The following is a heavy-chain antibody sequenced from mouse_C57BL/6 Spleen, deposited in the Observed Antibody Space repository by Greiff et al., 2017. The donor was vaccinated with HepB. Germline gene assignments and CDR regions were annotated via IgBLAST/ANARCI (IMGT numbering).Heavy chain of an antibody. CDR2: IHPNSGST. D-gene: IGHD1-1*01. Sequence: QVQLQQPGAELVKPGASVKLSCKASGYTFTSYWMHWVKQRPGQGLEWIGMIHPNSGSTNYNEKFKSKATLTVDKSSSTAYVQLSSLTSEDSAVYYCAREGVITTVVSNYWGQGTTLTVSS. CDR1: GYTFTSYW. CDR3: AREGVITTVVSNY. J-gene: IGHJ2*01. V-gene: IGHV1-64*01.